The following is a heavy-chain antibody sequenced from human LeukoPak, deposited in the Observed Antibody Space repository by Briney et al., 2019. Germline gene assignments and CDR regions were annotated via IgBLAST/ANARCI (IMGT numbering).Heavy chain of an antibody. CDR2: LSGNNLNS. CDR1: GFTFIGYG. V-gene: IGHV3-23*01. Sequence: GGSLRLSCTTSGFTFIGYGMAWVRPAPGGRLDGVSTLSGNNLNSHYGDSVKGRFTFSRDNSKNILYLHMNSLRAEDTGLYFCVRDVAPGGAPFFDYWGQGTLVTVPS. J-gene: IGHJ4*02. CDR3: VRDVAPGGAPFFDY. D-gene: IGHD1-14*01.